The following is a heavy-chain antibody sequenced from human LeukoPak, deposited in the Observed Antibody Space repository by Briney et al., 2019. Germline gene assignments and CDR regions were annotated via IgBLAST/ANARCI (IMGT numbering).Heavy chain of an antibody. CDR1: GDSVSSNSAA. V-gene: IGHV6-1*01. D-gene: IGHD1-26*01. CDR2: TYYRSKWYN. CDR3: ARDGKWNY. Sequence: SQTLSLTCAISGDSVSSNSAAWYWIRQSPSRGLEWPGRTYYRSKWYNDYAVSVKGRITINPDTAKNQFSLHLNSVTPEDTAVYYCARDGKWNYWGQGTLVTVSS. J-gene: IGHJ4*02.